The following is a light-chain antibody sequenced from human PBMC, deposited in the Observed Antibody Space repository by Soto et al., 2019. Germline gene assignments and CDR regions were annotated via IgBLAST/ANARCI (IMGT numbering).Light chain of an antibody. J-gene: IGKJ4*01. Sequence: EIVLTQSPGTLSLSPGERATLSCRASQSVSSNYLAWYQQKPGQAPRLLIYAASSRATGIPDRFSGSGSGTDFTLTISRLESEDFAVYHWQQYGSSPLTFGGGTKVEIK. CDR2: AAS. CDR3: QQYGSSPLT. V-gene: IGKV3-20*01. CDR1: QSVSSNY.